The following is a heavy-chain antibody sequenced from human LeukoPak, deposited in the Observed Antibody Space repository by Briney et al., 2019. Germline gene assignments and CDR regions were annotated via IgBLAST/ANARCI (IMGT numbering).Heavy chain of an antibody. CDR1: GYTFTSYA. J-gene: IGHJ4*02. CDR3: ARDKGDGYPTAGY. V-gene: IGHV1-3*01. Sequence: ASVKVSCKASGYTFTSYAMHWVRQAPGQRLEWMGWINAGNGNTKYSQKFQGRVTITRDTSASTAYMELRSLRSDDTAVYYCARDKGDGYPTAGYWGQGTLVTVSS. CDR2: INAGNGNT. D-gene: IGHD5-24*01.